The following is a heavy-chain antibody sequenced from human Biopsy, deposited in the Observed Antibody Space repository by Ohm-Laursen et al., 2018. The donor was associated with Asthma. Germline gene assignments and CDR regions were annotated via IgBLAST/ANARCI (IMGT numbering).Heavy chain of an antibody. Sequence: SLRLSCAASGFKFAEYTMHWVRQAPGKGLEWVSGISWNSATIGYADSVEGRFTISRDNAKNSVFLHMDSLRPEDTAFYYCARVRSNWVITESFDYWGQGVLVTVSS. V-gene: IGHV3-9*01. CDR1: GFKFAEYT. J-gene: IGHJ4*02. CDR2: ISWNSATI. CDR3: ARVRSNWVITESFDY. D-gene: IGHD3-22*01.